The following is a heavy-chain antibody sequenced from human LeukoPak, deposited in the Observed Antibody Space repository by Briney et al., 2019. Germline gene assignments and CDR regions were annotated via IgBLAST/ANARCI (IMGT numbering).Heavy chain of an antibody. V-gene: IGHV3-23*01. CDR2: ISGSSGST. Sequence: PGGSLRLSCAASGFTFSSYAMSWVRQAPGKGLEWVSAISGSSGSTHYADSVKGRFTISRDNSKNTLYLQMNSLRAEGTAVYYCAKDRTRIYYFDYWGQGTLVTVSS. CDR3: AKDRTRIYYFDY. D-gene: IGHD1-14*01. CDR1: GFTFSSYA. J-gene: IGHJ4*02.